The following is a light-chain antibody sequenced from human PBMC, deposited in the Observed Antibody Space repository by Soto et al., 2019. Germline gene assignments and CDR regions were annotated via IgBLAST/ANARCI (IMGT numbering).Light chain of an antibody. CDR2: DAS. CDR3: HQRSNWPLT. J-gene: IGKJ4*01. CDR1: QSVGSY. V-gene: IGKV3-11*01. Sequence: EIVLTQSPATLSLSPGERATLSCRASQSVGSYLTWYQQKPGQAPRLLMYDASNRATGIPARFSGSGSGTDFTLTISSLEPEDFAVYFCHQRSNWPLTFGGGTKVDIK.